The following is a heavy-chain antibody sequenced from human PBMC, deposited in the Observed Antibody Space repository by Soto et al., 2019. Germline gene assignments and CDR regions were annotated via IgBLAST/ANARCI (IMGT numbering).Heavy chain of an antibody. Sequence: PGCSPIICSASSGFTCSSYSINLCLQAPGKGLEWVSFISGSGDTKYYADSVKGRFTISRDNAKNSLYLQMSSLRDEDTAVYYCAKYCSSDVCFDYWGQGTLVTVPS. V-gene: IGHV3-48*02. D-gene: IGHD2-8*01. CDR3: AKYCSSDVCFDY. CDR1: GFTCSSYS. J-gene: IGHJ4*02. CDR2: ISGSGDTK.